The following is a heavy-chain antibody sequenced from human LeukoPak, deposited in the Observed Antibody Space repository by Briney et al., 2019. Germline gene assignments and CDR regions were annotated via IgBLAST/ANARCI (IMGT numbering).Heavy chain of an antibody. CDR1: GYSFYTNW. D-gene: IGHD3-22*01. CDR3: ARGDYYDSSGYYQFDY. J-gene: IGHJ4*02. CDR2: IFPGDSDT. V-gene: IGHV5-51*01. Sequence: GESLKISCKGSGYSFYTNWIGWVRQMPGRGLEWMGIIFPGDSDTRYNPSFQGQVTISADKSISTAYLQWSSLKASDTAMYYCARGDYYDSSGYYQFDYWGQGTLVTVSS.